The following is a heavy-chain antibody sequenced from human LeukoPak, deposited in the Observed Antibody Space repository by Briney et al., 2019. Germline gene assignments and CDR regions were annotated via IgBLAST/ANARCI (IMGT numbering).Heavy chain of an antibody. CDR2: INQDEI. V-gene: IGHV3-7*01. J-gene: IGHJ5*02. D-gene: IGHD3-10*01. Sequence: GGSLRLSCVASGFTFSSSWKSWGRQGPGKGLERVASINQDEIHYVDAVRGRFTISRDNAKNSLYLQMNSLTADDTAVYYCVRSHHPGGLFDPWGQGTLVTVSS. CDR3: VRSHHPGGLFDP. CDR1: GFTFSSSW.